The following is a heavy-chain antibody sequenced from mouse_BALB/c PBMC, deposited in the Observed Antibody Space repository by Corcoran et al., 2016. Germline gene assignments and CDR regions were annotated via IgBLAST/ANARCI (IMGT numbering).Heavy chain of an antibody. J-gene: IGHJ2*01. CDR1: GFNIKDTY. CDR3: ARSNWFDY. V-gene: IGHV14-3*02. Sequence: EVQLQQSGAELVKPGASVKLSCTASGFNIKDTYMHWVKQRPEQGLEWIGRIDPANGNTKYDPKLQGKATITADTSSNTAYLQLSSLTSEDTAVYYCARSNWFDYWCQGTTLTVSS. D-gene: IGHD4-1*01. CDR2: IDPANGNT.